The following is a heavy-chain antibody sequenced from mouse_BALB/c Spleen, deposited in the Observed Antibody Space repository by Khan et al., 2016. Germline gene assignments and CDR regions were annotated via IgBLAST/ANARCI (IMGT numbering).Heavy chain of an antibody. Sequence: QVQLQQSGAELAKPGASMKMSCKASGYTFTDYWMHWVKQRPGQGLEWIGYINPNTGYTEYNQKFKDKATLTADKSSSTAYMQLSSLTSEDSAVYYGARWSYYYGSSYGWFAYWGQGTMVTVSA. J-gene: IGHJ3*01. V-gene: IGHV1-7*01. D-gene: IGHD1-1*01. CDR2: INPNTGYT. CDR1: GYTFTDYW. CDR3: ARWSYYYGSSYGWFAY.